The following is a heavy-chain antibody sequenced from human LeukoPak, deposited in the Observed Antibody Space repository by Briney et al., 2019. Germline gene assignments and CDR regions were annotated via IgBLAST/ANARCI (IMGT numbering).Heavy chain of an antibody. CDR2: IYYSGST. CDR1: GGSISSGDYY. Sequence: SQTLSLTCTVSGGSISSGDYYWSWIRQPPGKGLEWIGYIYYSGSTYYNPSLKSRVTISVDTSKNQFSLKLSSVTAAGTAVYYCARAVVVPAAIILDPWGQRTLVTVSS. CDR3: ARAVVVPAAIILDP. J-gene: IGHJ5*02. V-gene: IGHV4-30-4*08. D-gene: IGHD2-2*01.